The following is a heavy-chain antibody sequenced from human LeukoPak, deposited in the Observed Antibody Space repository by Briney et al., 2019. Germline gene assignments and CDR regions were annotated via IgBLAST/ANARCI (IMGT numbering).Heavy chain of an antibody. Sequence: ASVKVSCKASGYTFTGYYMHWVRQAPGQGLEWMGWINPNSGGTNYAQKFQGRVTMTRDMSTSTVYMELSSLRSEDTAVYYCARGSRFGEFAFDIWGQGTMVTVSS. V-gene: IGHV1-2*02. J-gene: IGHJ3*02. CDR1: GYTFTGYY. CDR2: INPNSGGT. CDR3: ARGSRFGEFAFDI. D-gene: IGHD3-10*01.